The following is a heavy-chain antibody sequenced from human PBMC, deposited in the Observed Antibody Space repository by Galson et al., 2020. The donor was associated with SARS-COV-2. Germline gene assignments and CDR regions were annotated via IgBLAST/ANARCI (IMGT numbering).Heavy chain of an antibody. V-gene: IGHV4-59*01. CDR3: ARGLEGLLPPDY. J-gene: IGHJ4*02. CDR2: IYYSGNT. D-gene: IGHD2-21*02. CDR1: NGSISNYY. Sequence: ASETLSLTCTVSNGSISNYYWSWIRQPPGRGLEWIGYIYYSGNTKYNPSLKSRVTISVDTSNNQFSLRLSSVTATDTAVYYCARGLEGLLPPDYWGQGTLVTVSS.